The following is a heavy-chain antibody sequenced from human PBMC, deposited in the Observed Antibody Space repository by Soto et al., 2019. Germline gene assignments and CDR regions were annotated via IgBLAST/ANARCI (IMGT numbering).Heavy chain of an antibody. V-gene: IGHV1-46*01. CDR3: ARDVIGFDCNSISCYHFDY. CDR2: IDPSGGVT. J-gene: IGHJ4*02. CDR1: GYTFTKFH. Sequence: GASVKVSCKASGYTFTKFHIHWVRQAPGQGLEWMGMIDPSGGVTRDAQRFQGRITMTSDTSTSSVYMELRGLTSEDTAVYYCARDVIGFDCNSISCYHFDYWGQGTLVTVSS. D-gene: IGHD3-3*02.